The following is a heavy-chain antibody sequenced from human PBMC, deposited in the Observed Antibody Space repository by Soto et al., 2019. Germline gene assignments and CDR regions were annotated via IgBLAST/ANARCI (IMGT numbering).Heavy chain of an antibody. J-gene: IGHJ5*02. CDR1: GGSISSGGYS. CDR2: IYHSGST. V-gene: IGHV4-30-2*01. CDR3: ARVVTMVRGVISWFDP. D-gene: IGHD3-10*01. Sequence: PSETLSLTCAVSGGSISSGGYSWSWIRQPPGKGLEWIGYIYHSGSTYYNTSLKSRVTISVDRSKNQFSLKLSSVTAADTAVYYCARVVTMVRGVISWFDPWGQGTLVTVSS.